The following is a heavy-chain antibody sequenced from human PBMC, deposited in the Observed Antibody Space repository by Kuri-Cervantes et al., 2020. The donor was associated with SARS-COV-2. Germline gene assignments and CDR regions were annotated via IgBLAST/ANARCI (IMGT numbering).Heavy chain of an antibody. CDR1: GYTFTSYD. V-gene: IGHV1-8*01. J-gene: IGHJ3*02. CDR2: MNPNSGNT. D-gene: IGHD6-19*01. CDR3: ATFFKQWLQGGKAFDI. Sequence: ASVKVSCKASGYTFTSYDINWVRQATGQGLEWMGWMNPNSGNTGYAQKFQGRVTMTRNTSISTAYMELSSLRSEDTAVYYCATFFKQWLQGGKAFDIWGQGTMVTVSS.